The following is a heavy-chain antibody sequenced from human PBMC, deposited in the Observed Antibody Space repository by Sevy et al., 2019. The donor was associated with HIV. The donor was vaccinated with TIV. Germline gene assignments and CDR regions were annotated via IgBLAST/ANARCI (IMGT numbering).Heavy chain of an antibody. V-gene: IGHV3-23*01. CDR1: GFSFNLYA. Sequence: GGSLRLSCAASGFSFNLYAMTWVRQAPGKGLEWLSTISVSGGSTYYADSMKGQFTISRDNSKNTLYLQMNSLRAEDTAVYYCAKDHDNNWFDPWGQGTLVTVSS. J-gene: IGHJ5*02. CDR3: AKDHDNNWFDP. D-gene: IGHD3-9*01. CDR2: ISVSGGST.